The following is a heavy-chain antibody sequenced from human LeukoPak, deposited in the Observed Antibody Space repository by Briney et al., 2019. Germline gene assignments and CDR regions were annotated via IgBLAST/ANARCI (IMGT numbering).Heavy chain of an antibody. CDR2: INHSGST. V-gene: IGHV4-34*01. CDR1: GGSFSGYY. Sequence: SETLSLTCAVYGGSFSGYYWSWIRQPPGKGLEWIGEINHSGSTNYNPSLKSRVTISVDTSKSQFSLKLSSVTAADTAVYYCAREGSSWYRGYYYYYYMDVWGKGTTVTVSS. D-gene: IGHD6-13*01. J-gene: IGHJ6*03. CDR3: AREGSSWYRGYYYYYYMDV.